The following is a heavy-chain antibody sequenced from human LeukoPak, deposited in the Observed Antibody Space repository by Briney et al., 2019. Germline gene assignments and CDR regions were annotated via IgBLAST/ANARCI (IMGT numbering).Heavy chain of an antibody. Sequence: GSLRLSCAASGFTFSSYEMNWVRQAPGKGLEWVSYISSSGRTIYYADSVKGRFTISRDNAKSSLYLQMNSLRAEDTAVYYCARLAWDQQYTVAFEIWAKGQWSPSLQ. J-gene: IGHJ3*02. CDR1: GFTFSSYE. D-gene: IGHD4-11*01. CDR2: ISSSGRTI. V-gene: IGHV3-48*03. CDR3: ARLAWDQQYTVAFEI.